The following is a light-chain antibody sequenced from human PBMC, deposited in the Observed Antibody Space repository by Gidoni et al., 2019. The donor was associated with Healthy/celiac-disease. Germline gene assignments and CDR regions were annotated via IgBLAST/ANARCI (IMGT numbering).Light chain of an antibody. CDR1: SSDVGGYNS. V-gene: IGLV2-14*01. J-gene: IGLJ2*01. CDR3: SSDTSSSTLV. CDR2: EVS. Sequence: QSVLPQPASVSGSPGQSITISCTGTSSDVGGYNSVSWYQQHPGKAPNLMIYEVSNRPSGVSSRFSVSKSGNTASRTISGLQAEDEADYCCSSDTSSSTLVFGGGTKLTVL.